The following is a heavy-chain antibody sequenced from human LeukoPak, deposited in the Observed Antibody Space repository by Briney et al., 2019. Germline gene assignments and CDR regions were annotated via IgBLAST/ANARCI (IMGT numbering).Heavy chain of an antibody. D-gene: IGHD4-11*01. CDR2: INPNSGGT. J-gene: IGHJ6*02. Sequence: GASVKVSCKASVYTFTGYYMHWVRQAPGQGLEWMGWINPNSGGTNYAQKSQGRVTMTRDTSISTAYMELSRLRSDDTAVYYCARDMTPPRFLMTTVNLTSLTYYYYGMDVWGQGTTVTVSS. V-gene: IGHV1-2*02. CDR1: VYTFTGYY. CDR3: ARDMTPPRFLMTTVNLTSLTYYYYGMDV.